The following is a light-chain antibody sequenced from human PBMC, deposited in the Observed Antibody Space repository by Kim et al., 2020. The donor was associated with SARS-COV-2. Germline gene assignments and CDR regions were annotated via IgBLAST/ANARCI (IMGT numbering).Light chain of an antibody. V-gene: IGLV2-8*01. J-gene: IGLJ2*01. Sequence: GKSVTISCTGTSSDVGCYNYVSWYQQHPGKAPKLLIYEVNKWPSGVPDRFSGSKSGNTASLTVSGLRPEDEADYYCSSYAASESLLFGGGTQLTVL. CDR1: SSDVGCYNY. CDR2: EVN. CDR3: SSYAASESLL.